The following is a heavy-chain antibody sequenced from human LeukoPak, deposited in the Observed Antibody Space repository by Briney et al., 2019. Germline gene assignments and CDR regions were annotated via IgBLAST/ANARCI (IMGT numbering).Heavy chain of an antibody. CDR1: GGSISSSSYY. J-gene: IGHJ4*02. CDR2: IYYSGST. Sequence: SETLSLTCTVSGGSISSSSYYWGWIRQPPGKGLEWIGSIYYSGSTYYNPSLKSRVTISVDTSKNQFSLKLSSVTAADTAVYYCARHPFLWFGELNWGQGTLVTVSS. CDR3: ARHPFLWFGELN. V-gene: IGHV4-39*01. D-gene: IGHD3-10*01.